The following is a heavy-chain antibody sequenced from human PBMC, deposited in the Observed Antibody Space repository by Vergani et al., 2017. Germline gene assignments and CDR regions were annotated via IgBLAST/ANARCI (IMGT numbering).Heavy chain of an antibody. CDR1: GFPFDDYA. V-gene: IGHV3-43D*04. J-gene: IGHJ4*02. D-gene: IGHD3-10*01. CDR2: ISWVGGST. CDR3: AKAMGMGRRVIISGIDD. Sequence: EVQLVEWGGVVVQPGGSLRLLCAASGFPFDDYAMHWVRQAPGKGMEWVSLISWVGGSTYYADSGKGRFTISRDNSKNSLYLQMNSLRAEDTALYYCAKAMGMGRRVIISGIDDWGQGTLVTVSS.